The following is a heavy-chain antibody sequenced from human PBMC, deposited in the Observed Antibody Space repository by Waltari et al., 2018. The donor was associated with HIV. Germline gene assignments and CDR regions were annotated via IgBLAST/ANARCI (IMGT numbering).Heavy chain of an antibody. CDR1: GYTFTSYS. D-gene: IGHD2-2*01. CDR3: ARGDVVEETGDYYYGIDV. CDR2: INPSRGST. Sequence: QVQLVQSGAEVKKPGASVKVSCTASGYTFTSYSLHWVRQAPGQGLERMGKINPSRGSTTFAQKFQGRVTMTRDTSTNTVYMDLSSLRSEDTAVYYCARGDVVEETGDYYYGIDVWGQGTTVTVSS. J-gene: IGHJ6*02. V-gene: IGHV1-46*03.